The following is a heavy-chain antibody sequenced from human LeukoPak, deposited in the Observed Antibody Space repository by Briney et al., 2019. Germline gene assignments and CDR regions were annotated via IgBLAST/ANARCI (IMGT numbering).Heavy chain of an antibody. CDR2: INPNSGDT. CDR3: ARGRSSSRVIDY. D-gene: IGHD6-13*01. J-gene: IGHJ4*02. CDR1: GYTFTGQY. Sequence: ASVKVSCKASGYTFTGQYLHWVRQAPGQGLEWMGWINPNSGDTNFAQQFQGRVTMTRDTSISTAYMELSSLRSEDTAVYYCARGRSSSRVIDYWGQGTLVTVSS. V-gene: IGHV1-2*02.